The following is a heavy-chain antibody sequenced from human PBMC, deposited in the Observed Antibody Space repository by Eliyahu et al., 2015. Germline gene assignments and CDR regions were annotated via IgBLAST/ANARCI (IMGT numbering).Heavy chain of an antibody. V-gene: IGHV4-39*01. Sequence: QLQLQESGPGLVEPSETLSLTCSVSGFSISTTANFWGWVRQPPGKGLEWIGSIFYSGSTYYNPSLRSRVTLSIATLKNQFSLTLSSVSAADTAVYYCARHQTRFGELLSPWGQGALVIVSS. CDR3: ARHQTRFGELLSP. CDR2: IFYSGST. D-gene: IGHD3-10*01. CDR1: GFSISTTANF. J-gene: IGHJ5*02.